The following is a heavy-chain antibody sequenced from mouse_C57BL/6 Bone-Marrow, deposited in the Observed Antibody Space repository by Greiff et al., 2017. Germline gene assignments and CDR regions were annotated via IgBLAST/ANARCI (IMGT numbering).Heavy chain of an antibody. CDR3: CSSWYFDV. CDR2: IDPETGGT. Sequence: QVQLQQSGAELVRPGASVTLSCKASGYTFTDYEMHWVKQTPVHGLEWIGAIDPETGGTAYNQKFKGKAILTAYKSSSTAYMELRSLTSEDSAVYFSCSSWYFDVWGTGTTVTVSS. CDR1: GYTFTDYE. V-gene: IGHV1-15*01. J-gene: IGHJ1*03. D-gene: IGHD1-1*01.